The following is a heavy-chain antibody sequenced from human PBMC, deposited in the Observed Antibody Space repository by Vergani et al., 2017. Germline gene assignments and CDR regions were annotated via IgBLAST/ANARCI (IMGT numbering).Heavy chain of an antibody. V-gene: IGHV3-49*03. Sequence: EVQLLESGGGLVQPGGSLRLSCAASGFTFSSYAMSWFRQAPGKGLEWVGFIRSKAYGGTTEYAASVKGRFTISRDDSKSIAYLQMNSLKTEDTAVYYCTRDGRPASWGAEGWYFDLWGRGTLVTVSS. CDR3: TRDGRPASWGAEGWYFDL. CDR2: IRSKAYGGTT. J-gene: IGHJ2*01. CDR1: GFTFSSYA. D-gene: IGHD1-26*01.